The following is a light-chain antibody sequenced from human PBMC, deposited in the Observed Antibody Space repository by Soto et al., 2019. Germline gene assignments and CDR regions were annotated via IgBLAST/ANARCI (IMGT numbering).Light chain of an antibody. V-gene: IGKV1-12*01. CDR2: AAS. CDR3: QHANSFPPT. Sequence: DIQMTKSPSSGSASVGDRVTITCRASHGISSWLAWYQQKPGKAPKLLIYAASSLQSGVPSRFSGSGSGTDFTGASSRLQAEDCATYYCQHANSFPPTFGQGTEVEI. CDR1: HGISSW. J-gene: IGKJ1*01.